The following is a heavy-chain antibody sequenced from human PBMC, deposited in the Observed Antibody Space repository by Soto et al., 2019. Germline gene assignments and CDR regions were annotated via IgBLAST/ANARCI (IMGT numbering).Heavy chain of an antibody. CDR1: GFTFSTYG. D-gene: IGHD2-15*01. J-gene: IGHJ4*02. V-gene: IGHV3-30*18. CDR3: PKDHRGYCSGGSCYSDY. CDR2: ISYDGSNK. Sequence: QVQLVESGGGVVQPGRSLRLSCAASGFTFSTYGMHWVRQAPGKGLEWVAVISYDGSNKYYADSVKGRFTISRDNSKNTLILQMNSLRAEDTAVYYCPKDHRGYCSGGSCYSDYWGQGTLVTVSS.